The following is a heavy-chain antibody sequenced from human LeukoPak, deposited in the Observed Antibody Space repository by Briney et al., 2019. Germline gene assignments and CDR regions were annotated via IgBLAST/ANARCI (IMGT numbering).Heavy chain of an antibody. D-gene: IGHD1-26*01. Sequence: GRSLRLSCAASGFTFSSYSMNWVRQAPGKGLEWVSYISSSSSTIYYADSVKGRFTISRDNAKNSLYLQMNSLRAEDTAVYYCASVSEELLAAFDIWGQGTMVTVSS. J-gene: IGHJ3*02. CDR3: ASVSEELLAAFDI. V-gene: IGHV3-48*01. CDR2: ISSSSSTI. CDR1: GFTFSSYS.